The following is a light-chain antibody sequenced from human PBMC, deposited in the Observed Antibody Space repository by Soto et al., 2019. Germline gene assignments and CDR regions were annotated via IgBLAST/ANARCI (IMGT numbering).Light chain of an antibody. CDR2: LAS. CDR3: QQYNNWPRT. CDR1: QAVNTR. Sequence: EIVLTQSPATLSSFPGDRVTLSCRASQAVNTRLAWYQHKPGQAPRLLIYLASNRAAGVPARFSGSRSGTEFTLTISSLQSEDFAVYYCQQYNNWPRTFGQGTKVDI. J-gene: IGKJ1*01. V-gene: IGKV3D-15*01.